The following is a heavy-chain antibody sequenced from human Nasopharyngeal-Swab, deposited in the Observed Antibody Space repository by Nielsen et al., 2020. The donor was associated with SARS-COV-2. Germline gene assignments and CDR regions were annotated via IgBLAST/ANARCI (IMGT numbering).Heavy chain of an antibody. CDR1: GFSLSTSGVG. CDR3: AHRLTMTSFDL. J-gene: IGHJ2*01. V-gene: IGHV2-5*02. CDR2: IYWDDGK. D-gene: IGHD3-22*01. Sequence: SGPTLVKPPQTLTLTYTFSGFSLSTSGVGVGWIRQPPGKALEWLALIYWDDGKRYSPSLKSRLTITKDTSKNQVVLTMTNMDPVDTATYYCAHRLTMTSFDLWGRGTLVTVSS.